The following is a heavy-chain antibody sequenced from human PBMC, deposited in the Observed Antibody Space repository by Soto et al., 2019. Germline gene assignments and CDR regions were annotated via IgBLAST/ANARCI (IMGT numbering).Heavy chain of an antibody. CDR1: GGSISSGGYY. CDR2: IYYSGST. V-gene: IGHV4-31*03. Sequence: QVQLQESGPGLVKPSQTLSLTCTVSGGSISSGGYYWSWIRQHPGKGLEWIGYIYYSGSTYYNPSLKSRVPISVDTSKNQFSLKLSSVTAADTAVYYCARVNCSSTSCHPFDPWGQGTLVTVSS. J-gene: IGHJ5*02. CDR3: ARVNCSSTSCHPFDP. D-gene: IGHD2-2*01.